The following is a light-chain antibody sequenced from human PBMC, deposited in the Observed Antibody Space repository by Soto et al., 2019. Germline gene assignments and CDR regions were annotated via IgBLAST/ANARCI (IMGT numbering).Light chain of an antibody. CDR3: SSYTSSSTLYV. V-gene: IGLV2-14*01. J-gene: IGLJ1*01. CDR2: DVS. Sequence: HSDLTQPASLSGSPGQSITISCTRTSSDVGGYNYVSWYQRHPGKAPKLMIYDVSNRPSGVSNRFSGSKSGNTASLTISGLQAEDEADYYCSSYTSSSTLYVFGTGTKVTVL. CDR1: SSDVGGYNY.